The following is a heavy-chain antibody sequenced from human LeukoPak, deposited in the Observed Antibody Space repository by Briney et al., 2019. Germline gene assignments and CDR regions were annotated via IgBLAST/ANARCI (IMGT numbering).Heavy chain of an antibody. CDR2: INSDGSSR. Sequence: PGGSLRLSCAASGFIFSNYWMHWVRQAPGKGLVWVSRINSDGSSRSYADSVKGRFTISRDNAKNTLYLQMNSLRAEDTAVYYCTSNFDFWGQGTLVTVSS. CDR1: GFIFSNYW. V-gene: IGHV3-74*01. CDR3: TSNFDF. J-gene: IGHJ4*02.